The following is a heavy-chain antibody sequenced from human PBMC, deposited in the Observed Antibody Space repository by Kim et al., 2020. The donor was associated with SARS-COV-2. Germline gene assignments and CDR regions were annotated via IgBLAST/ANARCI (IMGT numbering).Heavy chain of an antibody. CDR1: GGSISSSSYY. CDR2: IYYSGST. V-gene: IGHV4-39*07. Sequence: SETLSLTCTVSGGSISSSSYYWGWIRQPPGKGLEWIGSIYYSGSTYYNPSLKSRVTISVDTSKNQFSLKLSSVTAADTAVYYCARSIHLYYFDYWGQGTL. J-gene: IGHJ4*02. CDR3: ARSIHLYYFDY.